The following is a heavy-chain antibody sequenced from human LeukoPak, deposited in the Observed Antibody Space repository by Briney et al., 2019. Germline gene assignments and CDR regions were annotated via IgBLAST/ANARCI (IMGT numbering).Heavy chain of an antibody. Sequence: ASVKVSCKVSGYTLTELSMHWVRQAPGKGLEWMGGFDPEDGETIYAQKFQGRVTMTEDTSTDTAYMELSSLRSEDTAVYYCATDLRSLEWLSGGVGWFDPWGQGTLVTVSS. CDR3: ATDLRSLEWLSGGVGWFDP. CDR1: GYTLTELS. D-gene: IGHD3-3*01. CDR2: FDPEDGET. J-gene: IGHJ5*02. V-gene: IGHV1-24*01.